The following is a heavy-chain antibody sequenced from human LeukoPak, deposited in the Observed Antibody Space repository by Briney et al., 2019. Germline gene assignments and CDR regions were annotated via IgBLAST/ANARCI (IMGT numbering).Heavy chain of an antibody. J-gene: IGHJ4*02. V-gene: IGHV4-4*08. CDR3: AKDGPPTVTRGSFDY. CDR2: LFNSGGT. CDR1: GASISSYH. D-gene: IGHD4-11*01. Sequence: PETLSLTCTVSGASISSYHWSWIRQPPGKGLEWIGDLFNSGGTSYNASLKSRVTVSVDTSKEQVSLKVTSVTAADTAVYYCAKDGPPTVTRGSFDYWGQGTLVTVSS.